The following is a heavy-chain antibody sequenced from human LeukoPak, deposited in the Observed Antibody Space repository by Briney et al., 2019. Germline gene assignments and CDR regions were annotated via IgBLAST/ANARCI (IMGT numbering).Heavy chain of an antibody. CDR2: INHSGGT. V-gene: IGHV4-34*01. Sequence: PSETLSLTCAVYGESFSEYYWSWIRQPPGKGLEWIGQINHSGGTNYHPSLKTRVTISLDTSKNQVSLKLRSVTAADTAVYYCAFEGPASGYAFDPWGQGALVAVSS. CDR1: GESFSEYY. CDR3: AFEGPASGYAFDP. D-gene: IGHD5-12*01. J-gene: IGHJ5*02.